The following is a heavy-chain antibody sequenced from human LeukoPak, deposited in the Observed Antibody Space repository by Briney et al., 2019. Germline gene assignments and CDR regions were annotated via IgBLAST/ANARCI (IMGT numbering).Heavy chain of an antibody. CDR2: IIPILGIA. CDR3: ARLAGSEATAIRAYAFDI. J-gene: IGHJ3*02. V-gene: IGHV1-69*04. D-gene: IGHD2-21*02. Sequence: ASVKVSCKASGGTFSSYAISWVRQAPGQGLEWMGRIIPILGIANYAQKFQGRVTITADKSTSTAYMELSSLRSEDTAVYYCARLAGSEATAIRAYAFDIWGQGTMVTVSS. CDR1: GGTFSSYA.